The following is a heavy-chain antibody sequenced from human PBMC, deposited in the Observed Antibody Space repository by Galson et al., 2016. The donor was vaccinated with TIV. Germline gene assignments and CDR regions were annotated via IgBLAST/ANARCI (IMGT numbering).Heavy chain of an antibody. CDR3: ARDGEVGSSDYDH. V-gene: IGHV1-46*01. CDR2: INPSGGST. D-gene: IGHD3-22*01. CDR1: GYTFTGYF. J-gene: IGHJ4*02. Sequence: SVKVSCKASGYTFTGYFIHWVRQAPGQGLERMGIINPSGGSTSYAQKFQGRVTMTRVMSTSTVYMELSSLRSEDTAVYYCARDGEVGSSDYDHWGQGTLVSVSS.